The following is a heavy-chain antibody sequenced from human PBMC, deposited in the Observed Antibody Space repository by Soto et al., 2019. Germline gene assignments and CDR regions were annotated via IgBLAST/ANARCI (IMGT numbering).Heavy chain of an antibody. CDR3: AREGGEYQPQFGGYYYYYGMDV. V-gene: IGHV1-3*01. CDR1: GYTFTSYA. J-gene: IGHJ6*02. D-gene: IGHD2-2*01. Sequence: QVQLVQSGAEVKKPGASVKVSCKASGYTFTSYAMHWVRQAPGQRLEWMGWINAGNGNTKYSQKFQGRVTITRDTSASTAYMELSSLRSEDTAVYYCAREGGEYQPQFGGYYYYYGMDVWGQGTTVTVSS. CDR2: INAGNGNT.